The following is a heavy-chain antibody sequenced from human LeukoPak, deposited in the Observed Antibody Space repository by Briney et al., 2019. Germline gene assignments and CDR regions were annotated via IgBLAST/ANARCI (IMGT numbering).Heavy chain of an antibody. V-gene: IGHV4-59*01. Sequence: PSETLSLTCTVSGGSISSYYWSWIRQPPGKGLEWIGYIYYSGSTNYNPSLKSRVTISVDTPKNQFSLKLSSVTAADTAVYYCARGRYCSGGSCYEYNWFDPWGQGTLVTVSS. J-gene: IGHJ5*02. D-gene: IGHD2-15*01. CDR2: IYYSGST. CDR1: GGSISSYY. CDR3: ARGRYCSGGSCYEYNWFDP.